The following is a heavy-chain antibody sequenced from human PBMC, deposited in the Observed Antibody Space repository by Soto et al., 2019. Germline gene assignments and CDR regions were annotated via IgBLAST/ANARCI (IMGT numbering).Heavy chain of an antibody. D-gene: IGHD3-10*01. CDR1: GFTFSSYW. CDR3: ARDMVRAYYYYGMDV. V-gene: IGHV3-74*01. CDR2: INSDGSST. J-gene: IGHJ6*02. Sequence: VGSLRLSCAASGFTFSSYWMHWVRQAPGKGLVWVSRINSDGSSTSYADSVKGRFTISRDNAKNTLYLQMNSLRAEDTAVYYCARDMVRAYYYYGMDVWGQGTTVTVSS.